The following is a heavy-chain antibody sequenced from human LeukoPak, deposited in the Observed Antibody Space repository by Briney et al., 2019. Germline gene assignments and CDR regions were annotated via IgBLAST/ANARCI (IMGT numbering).Heavy chain of an antibody. CDR2: ISGSGIDT. D-gene: IGHD6-19*01. V-gene: IGHV3-23*01. J-gene: IGHJ4*02. Sequence: GGSLRLSCVGSGFTFSTYAMTWVRQAPGKGLEWVSSISGSGIDTHYADSVKGRFTISRDNSKNSLFLQMSSLRADDTAVYYCVKEGGLRVFSDWSESGYWGQGTLSPFPQ. CDR1: GFTFSTYA. CDR3: VKEGGLRVFSDWSESGY.